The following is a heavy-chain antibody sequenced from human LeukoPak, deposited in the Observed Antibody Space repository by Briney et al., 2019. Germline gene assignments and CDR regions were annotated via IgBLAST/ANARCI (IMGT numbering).Heavy chain of an antibody. CDR1: GLTFDHYA. J-gene: IGHJ6*03. D-gene: IGHD5-18*01. CDR2: INWNSNSI. V-gene: IGHV3-9*01. Sequence: GRSPRLSCAASGLTFDHYAMHWVRQAPGKGLEWVAGINWNSNSIGYADSVKGRFTISRDNAKNSLYLQMSSLRTEDTAVYYCVTAYSYGYFYYHMDVWGKGTTVTVSS. CDR3: VTAYSYGYFYYHMDV.